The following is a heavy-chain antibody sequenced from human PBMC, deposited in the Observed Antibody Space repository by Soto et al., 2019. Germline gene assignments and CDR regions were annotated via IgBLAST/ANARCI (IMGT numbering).Heavy chain of an antibody. V-gene: IGHV5-51*01. CDR2: IYPGDSGT. CDR3: ARLSSSGPRGYYYGMDV. Sequence: GESLKISCKGSGYSFTSYWIGWVRQMPGKGLEWMGIIYPGDSGTRYSPSFQGQVTISADKSISTAYLQWSSLKASDTAMYYCARLSSSGPRGYYYGMDVWGQGTTVTVSS. CDR1: GYSFTSYW. J-gene: IGHJ6*02. D-gene: IGHD6-13*01.